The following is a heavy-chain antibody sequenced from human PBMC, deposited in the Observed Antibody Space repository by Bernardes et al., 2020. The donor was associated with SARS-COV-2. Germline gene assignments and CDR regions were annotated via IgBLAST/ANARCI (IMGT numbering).Heavy chain of an antibody. D-gene: IGHD3-22*01. J-gene: IGHJ6*02. CDR1: GFTVSSNY. CDR3: ARDRPIDYDSSGYHTPYGYYYGMDV. V-gene: IGHV3-53*04. Sequence: GGSLRLSCAASGFTVSSNYMSWVRQAPGKGLEWVSVIYSGGSTYYADSVKGRFTISRHNSKNTLYLQMNSLRAEDTAVYYCARDRPIDYDSSGYHTPYGYYYGMDVWGQGTTVTVSS. CDR2: IYSGGST.